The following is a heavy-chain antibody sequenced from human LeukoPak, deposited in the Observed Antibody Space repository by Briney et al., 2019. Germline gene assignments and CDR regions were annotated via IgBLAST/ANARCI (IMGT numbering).Heavy chain of an antibody. CDR3: ARDNDILTVHGYFDY. J-gene: IGHJ4*02. CDR2: IKQDGSEK. CDR1: GFTFSSYW. V-gene: IGHV3-7*01. Sequence: GGSLRLSCAASGFTFSSYWMSWVRQAPGKGLEWVANIKQDGSEKYYVDSVKGRFTISRDNAKNSLYLQMNSLRAEDTAVYYCARDNDILTVHGYFDYWGQGTLVTVSS. D-gene: IGHD3-9*01.